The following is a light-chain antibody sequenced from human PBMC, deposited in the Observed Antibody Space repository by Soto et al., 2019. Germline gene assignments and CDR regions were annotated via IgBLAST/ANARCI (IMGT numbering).Light chain of an antibody. J-gene: IGKJ1*01. CDR2: GAS. Sequence: EVVLTQSPGTLSLSPGERATLSCRASQSVSNNYLAWYQQKPGQAPRLLIYGASNRATGIPDRCSGSGSGTDFTLTISRLEPEDFAVYYWQQYGSSGTFGQGTKVDIK. V-gene: IGKV3-20*01. CDR3: QQYGSSGT. CDR1: QSVSNNY.